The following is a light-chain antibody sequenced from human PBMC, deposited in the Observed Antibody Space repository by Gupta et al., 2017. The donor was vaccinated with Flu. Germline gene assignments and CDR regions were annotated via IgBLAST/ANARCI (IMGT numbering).Light chain of an antibody. CDR2: AAS. CDR3: QQLDSYPIT. V-gene: IGKV1-9*01. J-gene: IGKJ5*01. CDR1: QGISRY. Sequence: DIQLTQSPSFLSASVGDRVTITCRASQGISRYLAWYQQKPGKAPDLLIYAASTLQGGVPSRFSGSGSGTEFTLTISSLQPEDFATYYCQQLDSYPITFGQGTRLEIK.